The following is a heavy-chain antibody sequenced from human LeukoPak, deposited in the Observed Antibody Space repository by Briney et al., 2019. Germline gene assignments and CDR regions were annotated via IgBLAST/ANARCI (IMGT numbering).Heavy chain of an antibody. D-gene: IGHD6-13*01. V-gene: IGHV4-39*07. CDR3: ARVTAIAAAFSWYFDL. CDR1: GGSISSSSYY. J-gene: IGHJ2*01. Sequence: PSETLSLTCTVSGGSISSSSYYWGWIRQPPGKGLEWIGSIYYSGSTYYNPSLKSRVTISVDTSKNQFSLKLSSVTAADTAVYHCARVTAIAAAFSWYFDLWGRGTLVTVSS. CDR2: IYYSGST.